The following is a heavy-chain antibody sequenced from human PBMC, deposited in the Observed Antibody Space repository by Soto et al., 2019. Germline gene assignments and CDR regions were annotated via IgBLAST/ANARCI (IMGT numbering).Heavy chain of an antibody. CDR2: VSYSGST. CDR1: CGSISSYY. J-gene: IGHJ6*02. D-gene: IGHD3-10*01. CDR3: TTQGFGILHGLVVV. Sequence: SETLSLTCTVSCGSISSYYWSWIRQPPGRGLECFGYVSYSGSTNYNPSLKSRVIISVDTSKNQVSLNLVPVTAADTAVYYCTTQGFGILHGLVVVWGQGTTVTVSS. V-gene: IGHV4-59*08.